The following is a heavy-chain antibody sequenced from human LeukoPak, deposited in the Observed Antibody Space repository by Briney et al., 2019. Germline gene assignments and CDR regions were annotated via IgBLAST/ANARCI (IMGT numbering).Heavy chain of an antibody. Sequence: GGSLRLSCAASGFTVSSYYMNWVRQAPGKDLEWVSVIYTGGGSNYPASVGGRFTISRGTSKNMVFLQMNRLRVEDTAVYYCARGIDYWGRGTLVTVSS. CDR2: IYTGGGS. J-gene: IGHJ4*02. CDR3: ARGIDY. V-gene: IGHV3-53*01. CDR1: GFTVSSYY.